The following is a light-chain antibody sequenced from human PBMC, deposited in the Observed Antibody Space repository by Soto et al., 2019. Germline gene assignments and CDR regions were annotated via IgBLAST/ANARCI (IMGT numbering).Light chain of an antibody. V-gene: IGKV4-1*01. J-gene: IGKJ1*01. CDR1: QSDFYISNNKNY. CDR2: WAS. CDR3: QQYYSTPPT. Sequence: DIVMTQSPDSLAVSLGERATINCKSSQSDFYISNNKNYLAWYQQKQGEPPKLLIYWASTRESGVPDRFSGSGSGTDFTLTISSLQAEDVAVYYCQQYYSTPPTFGQGTKVEIK.